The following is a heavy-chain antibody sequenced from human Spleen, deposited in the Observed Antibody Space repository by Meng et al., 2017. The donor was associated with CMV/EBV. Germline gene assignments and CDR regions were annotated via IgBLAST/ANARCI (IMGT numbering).Heavy chain of an antibody. V-gene: IGHV1-2*02. CDR1: GYTFTAYY. Sequence: ASVKVSCKTSGYTFTAYYIHWIRQAPGQGLEWMGWINPNSGATNYAQKFQGRVTMTRDTSISTAHMELSRLRSDDTAVYYCARALVDTAMVTVDYWGQGTLVTVSS. D-gene: IGHD5-18*01. CDR2: INPNSGAT. J-gene: IGHJ4*02. CDR3: ARALVDTAMVTVDY.